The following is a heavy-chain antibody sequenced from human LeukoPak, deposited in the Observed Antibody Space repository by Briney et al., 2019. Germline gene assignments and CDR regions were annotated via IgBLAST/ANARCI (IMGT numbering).Heavy chain of an antibody. J-gene: IGHJ5*02. CDR2: INPNSGGT. Sequence: GASVKVSCKASGYTFTGYYMHWARQAPGQGLEWMGWINPNSGGTNYAQKFQGRVTMTRDTSISTAYMELSRLRSDDTAVYYCARSPGALSWFDPWGQGTLVTVSS. V-gene: IGHV1-2*02. CDR3: ARSPGALSWFDP. CDR1: GYTFTGYY.